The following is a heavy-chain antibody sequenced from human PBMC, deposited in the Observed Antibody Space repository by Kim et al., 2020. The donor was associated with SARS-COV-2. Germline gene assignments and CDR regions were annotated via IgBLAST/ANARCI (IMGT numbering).Heavy chain of an antibody. D-gene: IGHD6-13*01. V-gene: IGHV2-70*01. CDR3: ARVAIAAAGSPFDY. Sequence: YSTSLKTRLTISKDTSKNQVVLTMTNMDPVDTATYYCARVAIAAAGSPFDYWGQGTLVTVSS. J-gene: IGHJ4*02.